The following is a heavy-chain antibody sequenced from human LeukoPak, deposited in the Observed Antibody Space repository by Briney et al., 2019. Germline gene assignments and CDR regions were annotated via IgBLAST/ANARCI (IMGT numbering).Heavy chain of an antibody. V-gene: IGHV3-74*01. CDR2: INSDGSSA. J-gene: IGHJ4*02. D-gene: IGHD1-1*01. Sequence: HTGGSLRLSCAASGFTFDDHVMTWVRQAPGKGLVYVSRINSDGSSANYADSVQGRFTISRDNAKNTLYLEMNSLRADDTAVYYCARPVTGTYAPLEYWGQGTLVTVSS. CDR3: ARPVTGTYAPLEY. CDR1: GFTFDDHV.